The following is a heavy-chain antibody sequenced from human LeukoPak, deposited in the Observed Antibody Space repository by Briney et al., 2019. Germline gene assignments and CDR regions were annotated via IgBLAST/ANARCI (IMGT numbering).Heavy chain of an antibody. CDR2: IETSGIT. CDR1: GGPIRRFY. D-gene: IGHD3-22*01. V-gene: IGHV4-4*07. CDR3: ARDDSSRWYFDL. Sequence: SSETLSLTCLVSGGPIRRFYLSWIRQSAGQGLEWIGRIETSGITTYNPLFKNRVTVSRDTSNNQFSLKLSSVTAADTAVYYCARDDSSRWYFDLWGRGTLVTVSS. J-gene: IGHJ2*01.